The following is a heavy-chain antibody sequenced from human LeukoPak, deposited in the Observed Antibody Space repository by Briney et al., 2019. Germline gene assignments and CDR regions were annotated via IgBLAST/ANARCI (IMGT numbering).Heavy chain of an antibody. CDR1: VGSASIYY. CDR3: ARHGTISSESYFDY. Sequence: PPETPSLTSGLSVGSASIYYWSCGWHSPRGRLGWIGYIHNSVGTNYNTSLKGRVTGSVDTPTNQVSLSRRSVTAAHTALYYFARHGTISSESYFDYWGQGALVTV. V-gene: IGHV4-59*08. J-gene: IGHJ4*02. CDR2: IHNSVGT. D-gene: IGHD1-14*01.